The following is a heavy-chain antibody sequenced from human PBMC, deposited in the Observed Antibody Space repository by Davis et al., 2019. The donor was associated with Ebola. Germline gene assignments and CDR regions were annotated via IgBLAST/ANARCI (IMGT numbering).Heavy chain of an antibody. V-gene: IGHV3-9*01. CDR2: LSWNSGSI. J-gene: IGHJ6*02. CDR1: GFTFDDYA. CDR3: AASGGWFRELLPPYYYYGMDV. D-gene: IGHD3-10*01. Sequence: SLKISCAASGFTFDDYAMHWLRQAPGKGLEWVSGLSWNSGSIGYADSVKGRFTISSDNAKNSLYLQMNSLRAEDTALYYCAASGGWFRELLPPYYYYGMDVWGQGTTVTVSS.